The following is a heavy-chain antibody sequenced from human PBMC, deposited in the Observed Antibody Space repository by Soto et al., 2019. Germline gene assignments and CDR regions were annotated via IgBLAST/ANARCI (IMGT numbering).Heavy chain of an antibody. CDR1: GGSISSGGYY. CDR2: IYYSGST. CDR3: ARDIMGTNYYYYGMDV. V-gene: IGHV4-31*03. Sequence: TSETLSLTCTVSGGSISSGGYYWSWIRQHPGKGLEWIGYIYYSGSTYYNPSLKSRVTISVDTSKNQFSLKLNSVTAADTAVYYCARDIMGTNYYYYGMDVWGQGTTVT. D-gene: IGHD2-8*01. J-gene: IGHJ6*02.